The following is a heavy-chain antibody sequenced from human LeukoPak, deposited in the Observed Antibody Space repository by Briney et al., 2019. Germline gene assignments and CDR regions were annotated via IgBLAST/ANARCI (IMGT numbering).Heavy chain of an antibody. D-gene: IGHD6-19*01. J-gene: IGHJ4*02. Sequence: SETLSLTCSVSGGSISSYYWSWIRQPPGKGLEWIGYVFFSGSTYYNPSLKSRVTISVDTSKNQFSLKLSSVTAADTAVYYCAREPYSSGWQRYFDYWGQGTLVTVSS. CDR3: AREPYSSGWQRYFDY. CDR2: VFFSGST. CDR1: GGSISSYY. V-gene: IGHV4-59*12.